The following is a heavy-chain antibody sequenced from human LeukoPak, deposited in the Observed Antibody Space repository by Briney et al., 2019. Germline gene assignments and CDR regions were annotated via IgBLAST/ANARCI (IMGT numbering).Heavy chain of an antibody. J-gene: IGHJ4*02. D-gene: IGHD5-12*01. CDR2: ISYDGSNK. CDR3: AKDVDIVATIYYFDS. Sequence: GRSLRLSCAASGFTFSSYAMHWVRQAPGKGLRWVAIISYDGSNKYYEDSVKGRFTISRDNSKNTLYLQMNSLRAEDTAVYYCAKDVDIVATIYYFDSWGQGTLVTVSS. CDR1: GFTFSSYA. V-gene: IGHV3-30*18.